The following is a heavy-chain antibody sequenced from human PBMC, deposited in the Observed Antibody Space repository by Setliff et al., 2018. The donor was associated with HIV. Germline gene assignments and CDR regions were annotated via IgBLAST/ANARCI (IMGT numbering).Heavy chain of an antibody. CDR2: IYYSGSV. D-gene: IGHD3-22*01. J-gene: IGHJ4*02. V-gene: IGHV4-39*07. Sequence: PSETLSLTCTVSGGSIIYTSYYWGWIRQPPGKGLEWIGSIYYSGSVYYNPSLKSRVTISVDTSKNQFSLKLNSVTAADTAVYYCARGDYYDSTGYEGLDSWGRGTLVTVSS. CDR3: ARGDYYDSTGYEGLDS. CDR1: GGSIIYTSYY.